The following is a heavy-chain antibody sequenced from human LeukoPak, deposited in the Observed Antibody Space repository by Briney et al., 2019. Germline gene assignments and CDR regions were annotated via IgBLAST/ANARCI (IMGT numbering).Heavy chain of an antibody. J-gene: IGHJ4*02. V-gene: IGHV3-30-3*01. CDR2: ISYDGSNK. CDR3: ARDPYYDFWSGYYTALHPRGYLLDY. CDR1: GFTFSSYA. D-gene: IGHD3-3*01. Sequence: PGGSLRLSCAASGFTFSSYAMHWVRQAPGKGLEWVAVISYDGSNKYYADSVKGRFTISRDNSKNTLYLQMNSLRAEDTAVYYCARDPYYDFWSGYYTALHPRGYLLDYWGQGTLVTVSS.